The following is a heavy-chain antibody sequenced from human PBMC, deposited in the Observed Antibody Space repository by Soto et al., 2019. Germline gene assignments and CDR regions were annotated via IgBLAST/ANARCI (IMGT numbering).Heavy chain of an antibody. CDR3: ARWKTYYYDSSGYYYRSRSGWFDP. J-gene: IGHJ5*02. Sequence: SETLSLTCGVYGGSFSGYYWSWIRQPPGKGLEWIGEINHSGSTNYNPSLKSRVTISVDTSKNQFSLKLSSVTAADTAVYYCARWKTYYYDSSGYYYRSRSGWFDPWGQGTLVTVSS. CDR1: GGSFSGYY. V-gene: IGHV4-34*01. D-gene: IGHD3-22*01. CDR2: INHSGST.